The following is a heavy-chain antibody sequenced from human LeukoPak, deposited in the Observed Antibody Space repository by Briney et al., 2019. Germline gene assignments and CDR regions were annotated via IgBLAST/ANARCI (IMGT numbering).Heavy chain of an antibody. J-gene: IGHJ6*02. D-gene: IGHD3-9*01. CDR3: AREDYDILTGYLYYGMDV. CDR1: GYSISSGYY. CDR2: IYHSGST. V-gene: IGHV4-38-2*02. Sequence: SETLSLTCTVSGYSISSGYYWGWIRQPPGKGLEWIGSIYHSGSTYYNPSLKSRVTISVDTSKNQFSLKLSSVTAADTAVYYCAREDYDILTGYLYYGMDVWGQGTTVTVSS.